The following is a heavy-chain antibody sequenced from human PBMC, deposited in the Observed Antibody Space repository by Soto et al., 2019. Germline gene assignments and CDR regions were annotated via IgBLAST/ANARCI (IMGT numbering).Heavy chain of an antibody. CDR3: ARDLASIVAAYYFDY. Sequence: ASVKVSCKASGYTFTSYGISWVRQAPGQGLEWMGWISAYNGNTNYAQKLQGRVTMTTDTSTSTAYMELRSLRSDDTAVYYCARDLASIVAAYYFDYWGQGTLVTVSS. V-gene: IGHV1-18*01. J-gene: IGHJ4*02. D-gene: IGHD5-12*01. CDR2: ISAYNGNT. CDR1: GYTFTSYG.